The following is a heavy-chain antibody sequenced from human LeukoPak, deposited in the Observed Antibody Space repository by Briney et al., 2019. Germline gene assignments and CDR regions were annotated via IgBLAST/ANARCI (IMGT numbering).Heavy chain of an antibody. V-gene: IGHV1-2*02. CDR1: GYTFTGYY. CDR3: ASGIVVVPAAIAGYYFDY. CDR2: INPNSGGT. J-gene: IGHJ4*02. Sequence: GASVKVSCKASGYTFTGYYMHWVRPAPGQGLEWMGWINPNSGGTNYAQKFQGRVTMTRDASISTAYMELSRLRSDDTAVYYCASGIVVVPAAIAGYYFDYWGQGTLVTVSS. D-gene: IGHD2-2*01.